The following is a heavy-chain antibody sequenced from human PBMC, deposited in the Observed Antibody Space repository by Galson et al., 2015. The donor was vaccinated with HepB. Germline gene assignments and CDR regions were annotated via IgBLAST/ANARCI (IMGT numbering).Heavy chain of an antibody. CDR3: ARDGPGHYIVATISYYHQYMDI. CDR1: GFTFSDYY. D-gene: IGHD5-12*01. V-gene: IGHV3-11*01. J-gene: IGHJ6*03. CDR2: ISNNDKTR. Sequence: SLRLSCAASGFTFSDYYMSWIRQAPGKGLEWVSYISNNDKTRYYADSVKGRFTISRDNAKNSLDLQMNSLRAEDTAVCYCARDGPGHYIVATISYYHQYMDIWGKGTTVTVSS.